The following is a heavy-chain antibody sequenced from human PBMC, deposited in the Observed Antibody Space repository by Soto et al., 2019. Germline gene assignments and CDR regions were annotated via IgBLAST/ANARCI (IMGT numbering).Heavy chain of an antibody. V-gene: IGHV5-10-1*01. CDR2: IDPSDSYT. CDR1: GYSFTSYW. CDR3: ATNYYDSSGYPPRWNYGMDD. J-gene: IGHJ6*02. Sequence: GESLKISCKGSGYSFTSYWISWVRQMLGKGLEWMGRIDPSDSYTNYSPSFQGHVTISADKSISTAYLQWSSLKASDTAMYYCATNYYDSSGYPPRWNYGMDDWGQGTTVTVSS. D-gene: IGHD3-22*01.